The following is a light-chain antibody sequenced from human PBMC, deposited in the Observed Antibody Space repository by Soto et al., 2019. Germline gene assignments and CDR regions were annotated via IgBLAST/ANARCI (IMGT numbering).Light chain of an antibody. CDR1: QSISSTY. CDR2: GAS. V-gene: IGKV3-20*01. J-gene: IGKJ2*01. Sequence: EIVLTQSPDTLSLSPGERATLSCRASQSISSTYLVWYQQKPGQPPRLLIYGASSRATGIPDRFGGTGSGTEFTLTTSRLEPEDFAVYCCQQYHPSPPMYTFGKGTKLAIK. CDR3: QQYHPSPPMYT.